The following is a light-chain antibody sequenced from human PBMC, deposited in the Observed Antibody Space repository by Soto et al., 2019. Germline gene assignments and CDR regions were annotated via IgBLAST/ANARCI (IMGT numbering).Light chain of an antibody. CDR1: QGISSW. V-gene: IGKV1-12*01. CDR2: ATS. Sequence: DIQMTQSPSSVSASVGDRVNMTCRASQGISSWLAWYQQKPGEAPKLLIFATSSLQSGVPSRFSGSGSGTDFTLTISSRQPEDFAAYYCQHTGVFGPGTKVDIK. CDR3: QHTGV. J-gene: IGKJ3*01.